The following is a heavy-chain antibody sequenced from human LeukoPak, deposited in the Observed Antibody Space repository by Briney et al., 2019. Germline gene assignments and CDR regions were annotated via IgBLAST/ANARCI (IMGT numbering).Heavy chain of an antibody. CDR2: ISNDGRNK. J-gene: IGHJ4*02. CDR3: AKFTRTLVRGALVN. D-gene: IGHD3-10*01. Sequence: GGSLRLSCAASGFTFSNNAMHWVRQAPGKGLEWVALISNDGRNKHYADSVKGRFTISRDNSKNTLYLQMNILRAEDTAVYYCAKFTRTLVRGALVNWGQGTLVTASS. CDR1: GFTFSNNA. V-gene: IGHV3-30*18.